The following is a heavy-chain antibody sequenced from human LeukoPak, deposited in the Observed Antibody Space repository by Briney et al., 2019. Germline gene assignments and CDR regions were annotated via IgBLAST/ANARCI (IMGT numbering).Heavy chain of an antibody. CDR1: GFTFSSNA. V-gene: IGHV3-23*01. CDR3: ANSYYGSGSSVDY. Sequence: GGSLRLSCAASGFTFSSNAMNWGRQAPGKGLEWVSGITGSGDSTYYADSVKGRFTISRDNSKNTVYLQMNSLRAEDTAVYYCANSYYGSGSSVDYWGQGTLVTVSS. CDR2: ITGSGDST. D-gene: IGHD3-10*01. J-gene: IGHJ4*02.